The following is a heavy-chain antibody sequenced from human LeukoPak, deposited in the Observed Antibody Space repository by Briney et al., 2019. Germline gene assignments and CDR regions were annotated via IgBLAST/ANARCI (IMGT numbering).Heavy chain of an antibody. CDR3: ATPPARVSYSSYYGMDV. CDR1: GYTFTGYY. V-gene: IGHV1-2*02. CDR2: INPNSGGT. J-gene: IGHJ6*02. Sequence: ASVKVSCKASGYTFTGYYMHWVRQAPGQGLEWMGWINPNSGGTNYAQKFQGRVTMTRDTSISTAYMELSRLRSDDTAVYYCATPPARVSYSSYYGMDVWGQGTTVTVSS. D-gene: IGHD6-25*01.